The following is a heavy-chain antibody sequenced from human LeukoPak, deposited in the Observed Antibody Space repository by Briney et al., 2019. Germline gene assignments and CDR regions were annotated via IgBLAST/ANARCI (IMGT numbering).Heavy chain of an antibody. D-gene: IGHD3-3*01. CDR3: ARAMGTSYGFWSGSYTVSYFYYMDV. CDR1: GFTFSSYS. CDR2: ITQDGSEK. Sequence: GGSLRLSCATSGFTFSSYSMTWVRQAPGKGLEWVAKITQDGSEKNYVDSVKGRFTISRDNTKNSLFLQMNGLRAEDTAVYYCARAMGTSYGFWSGSYTVSYFYYMDVWGKGTTVTVSS. J-gene: IGHJ6*03. V-gene: IGHV3-7*01.